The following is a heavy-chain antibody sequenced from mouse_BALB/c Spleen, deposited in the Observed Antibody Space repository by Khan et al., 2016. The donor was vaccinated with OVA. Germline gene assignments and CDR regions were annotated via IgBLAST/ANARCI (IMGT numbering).Heavy chain of an antibody. CDR3: ARSYYYDVGGFAY. V-gene: IGHV2-9*02. Sequence: QVQLKESGPGLVAPSQSLSITCTVSGFSLSNYGIHWVRPPPGKGLEWLGVIWTGGITNYNSALMSRLSISKDNSKSQVFLKMNRRQTVDTAIYYCARSYYYDVGGFAYWGQGTLVTVSA. CDR2: IWTGGIT. D-gene: IGHD2-4*01. J-gene: IGHJ3*01. CDR1: GFSLSNYG.